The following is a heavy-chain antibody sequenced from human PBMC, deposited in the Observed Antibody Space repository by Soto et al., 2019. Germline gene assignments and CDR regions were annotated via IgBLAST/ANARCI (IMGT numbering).Heavy chain of an antibody. J-gene: IGHJ5*02. CDR3: ARLDIVVVVAAMVFWFDT. CDR2: IYYSGST. CDR1: GGSISSGDYY. Sequence: PSETLSLTCTVSGGSISSGDYYWSWIRQPPGKGLEWIGYIYYSGSTYYNPSLKSRVTISVDTSKNQFSLKLSSVTAADTAVYYCARLDIVVVVAAMVFWFDTWGQGTLVTVSS. D-gene: IGHD2-15*01. V-gene: IGHV4-30-4*01.